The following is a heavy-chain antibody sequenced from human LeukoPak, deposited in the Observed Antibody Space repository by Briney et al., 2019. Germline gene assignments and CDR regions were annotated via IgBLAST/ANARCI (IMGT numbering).Heavy chain of an antibody. Sequence: GGSLRLSCAASGFTFSSYAMSWVRQAPGKGLEWVSTISGSGGNTYYADSVKGRFTILKDNSKNTLYLQMNSLRAEDTAVYYCAKARLTVTIFGVVPDYWGQGTLVTVSS. CDR3: AKARLTVTIFGVVPDY. CDR1: GFTFSSYA. D-gene: IGHD3-3*01. CDR2: ISGSGGNT. V-gene: IGHV3-23*01. J-gene: IGHJ4*02.